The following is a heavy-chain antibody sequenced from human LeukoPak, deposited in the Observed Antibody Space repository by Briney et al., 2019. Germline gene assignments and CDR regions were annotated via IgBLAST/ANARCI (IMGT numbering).Heavy chain of an antibody. V-gene: IGHV1-69*04. CDR3: ARDRAAAGTNYYYGMDV. D-gene: IGHD6-13*01. CDR2: IIPIFGIA. Sequence: GASVGVSCKASGGTFSSYAISWVRQAPGQGLEWMGRIIPIFGIANYAQKFQGRVTITADKSTSTAYMELSSLRSEDTAVYYCARDRAAAGTNYYYGMDVWGQGTTVTVSS. J-gene: IGHJ6*02. CDR1: GGTFSSYA.